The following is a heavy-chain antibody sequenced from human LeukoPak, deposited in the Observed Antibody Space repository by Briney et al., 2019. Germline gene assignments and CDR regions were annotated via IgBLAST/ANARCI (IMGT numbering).Heavy chain of an antibody. Sequence: ASVKVSCKASGYTFTSYGISWVRQAPGQGLERMGWISAYNGNTNYAQKLQGRVTMTTDTSTSTAYMELRSLRSDDTAVYYCAREYGYYGLGSYYYWGQGTLVTVSS. J-gene: IGHJ4*02. D-gene: IGHD3-10*01. CDR1: GYTFTSYG. CDR2: ISAYNGNT. V-gene: IGHV1-18*01. CDR3: AREYGYYGLGSYYY.